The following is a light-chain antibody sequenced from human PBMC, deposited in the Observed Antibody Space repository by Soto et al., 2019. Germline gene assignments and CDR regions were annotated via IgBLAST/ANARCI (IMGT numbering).Light chain of an antibody. CDR2: GNS. CDR3: GSWDSRLSAYV. CDR1: SSNIGAGYD. Sequence: QSVLTQPPSVSGAPGQRVTISCTGSSSNIGAGYDVHWYQQLPGTAPKLLIYGNSNRPSGVPDRFSGSKSGTSASLAITGLQAEDEADYYCGSWDSRLSAYVFGTGTKVT. J-gene: IGLJ1*01. V-gene: IGLV1-40*01.